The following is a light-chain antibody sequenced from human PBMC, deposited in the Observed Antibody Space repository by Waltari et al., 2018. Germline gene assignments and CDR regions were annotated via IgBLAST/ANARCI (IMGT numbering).Light chain of an antibody. Sequence: QLVLTQSPSASASLGASVKLTCTLSSGHSSNVIAWHQQQPEKGPRYLMKVNSDGSHSKGDNIPVRFSGSSSGAEHYLTISSLQSEDEADYYCQTGGHGTWVFGGGTKLTVL. J-gene: IGLJ3*02. V-gene: IGLV4-69*01. CDR1: SGHSSNV. CDR2: VNSDGSH. CDR3: QTGGHGTWV.